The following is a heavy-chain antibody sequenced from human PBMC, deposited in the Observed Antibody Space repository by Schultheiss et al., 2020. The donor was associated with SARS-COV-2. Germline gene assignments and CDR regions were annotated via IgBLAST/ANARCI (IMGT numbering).Heavy chain of an antibody. CDR2: IAYDGSNK. CDR3: ARYGVLVDY. Sequence: GGSLRLSCAASGFTFSSYEMNWVRQAPGKGLEWMAIIAYDGSNKNYADSVRGRFTISRDNSKNTVCLQMNSLRAEDTAVYYCARYGVLVDYWGQGTLVTVSS. J-gene: IGHJ4*02. D-gene: IGHD3-3*01. CDR1: GFTFSSYE. V-gene: IGHV3-30*03.